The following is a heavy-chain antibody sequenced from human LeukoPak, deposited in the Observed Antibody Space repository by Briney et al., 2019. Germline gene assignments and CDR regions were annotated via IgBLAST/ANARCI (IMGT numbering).Heavy chain of an antibody. D-gene: IGHD3-22*01. CDR1: GFTFSSYG. CDR3: ARDFYDSSGYYSYYYYGMDV. CDR2: IWYDGSNK. V-gene: IGHV3-33*01. J-gene: IGHJ6*02. Sequence: PGRSLRLSCAASGFTFSSYGMHWVRQAPGKGLEWVAVIWYDGSNKYYADSVKGRLTISRDNSKNTLYLQMNSLRAEDTAVYYCARDFYDSSGYYSYYYYGMDVWGQGTTVTVSS.